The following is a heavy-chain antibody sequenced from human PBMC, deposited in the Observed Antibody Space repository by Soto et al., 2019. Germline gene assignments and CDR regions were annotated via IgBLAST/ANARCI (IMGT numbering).Heavy chain of an antibody. D-gene: IGHD6-6*01. CDR3: ARARSSSHIFDY. CDR2: ISSSSSYI. J-gene: IGHJ4*02. CDR1: GFTFSSYS. V-gene: IGHV3-21*01. Sequence: EVQLVESGGGLVKPGGSLRLSCAASGFTFSSYSMNWVRQAPGKGLEWVSSISSSSSYIYYADSVKGRFTISRDNAKNSLYLQMNSLRAEDTAVYYCARARSSSHIFDYWGQGTLVTVSS.